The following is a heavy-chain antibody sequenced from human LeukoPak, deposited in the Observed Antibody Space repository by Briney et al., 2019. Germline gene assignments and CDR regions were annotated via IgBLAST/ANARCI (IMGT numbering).Heavy chain of an antibody. D-gene: IGHD2-15*01. V-gene: IGHV1-46*01. CDR3: ARNSGGGFDY. J-gene: IGHJ4*02. CDR1: GYTFTSYY. CDR2: IDPSGGST. Sequence: ASVTVSCKASGYTFTSYYIVWVRQAPGRGLEWMGRIDPSGGSTSYAQKFQGRVTMTRGTSTSTVYMELSSLISEDTAVYYCARNSGGGFDYWGQGTLVTVSS.